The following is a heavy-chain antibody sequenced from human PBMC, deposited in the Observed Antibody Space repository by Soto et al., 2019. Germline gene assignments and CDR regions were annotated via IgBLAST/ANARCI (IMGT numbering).Heavy chain of an antibody. CDR2: IYYSGST. CDR3: ARTRIAPRGMDV. J-gene: IGHJ6*02. D-gene: IGHD6-13*01. V-gene: IGHV4-59*01. CDR1: GGSISSYY. Sequence: SETLSLTCTVSGGSISSYYWSWIRQPPGKGLEWIGYIYYSGSTNYNPSLKSRVTISVDTSKNQFSLKLSSVTAADTAVYYCARTRIAPRGMDVWGQGTTVTVSS.